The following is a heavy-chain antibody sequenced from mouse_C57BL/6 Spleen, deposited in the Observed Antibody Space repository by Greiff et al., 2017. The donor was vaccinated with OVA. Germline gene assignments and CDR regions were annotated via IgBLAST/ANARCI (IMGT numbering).Heavy chain of an antibody. CDR3: AISGYYGSSPYYFDY. D-gene: IGHD1-1*01. CDR2: IDPSDSYT. J-gene: IGHJ2*01. V-gene: IGHV1-69*01. CDR1: GYTFTSYW. Sequence: QVQLQQPGAELVMPGASVKLSCKASGYTFTSYWMHWVKQRPGQGLEWIGEIDPSDSYTNYNQKFKGKSTLTVDKSSSTAYMQLSSLTSEDSAVYYCAISGYYGSSPYYFDYWGQGTTLTVSS.